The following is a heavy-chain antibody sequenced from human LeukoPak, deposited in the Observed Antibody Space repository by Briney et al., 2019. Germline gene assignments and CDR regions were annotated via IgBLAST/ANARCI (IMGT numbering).Heavy chain of an antibody. J-gene: IGHJ4*02. CDR1: GFTFSSYS. V-gene: IGHV3-21*01. D-gene: IGHD1-26*01. CDR2: ISSRSSYI. Sequence: PGGSLRLSCAASGFTFSSYSMNWVRQAPGKGLEWVSSISSRSSYIYYADSVKGRFTISRDNAKNSLYLQMNSLRAEDTAVYYCGLELPVPYYFDYWGQGTLVTVSS. CDR3: GLELPVPYYFDY.